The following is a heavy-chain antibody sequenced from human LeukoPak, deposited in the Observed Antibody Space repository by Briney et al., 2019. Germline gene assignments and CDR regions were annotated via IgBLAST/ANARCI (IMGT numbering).Heavy chain of an antibody. V-gene: IGHV1-8*01. CDR2: MNPNSGNT. Sequence: ASVKVSCEASGYTFTSYDINWVRQATGQGLEWMGWMNPNSGNTGCAQKFQGRVTMTRNTSISTAYMELSSLRSEDTAVYYCARACSGGRCYAIDIWGQGTMVTVSS. CDR1: GYTFTSYD. CDR3: ARACSGGRCYAIDI. J-gene: IGHJ3*02. D-gene: IGHD2-15*01.